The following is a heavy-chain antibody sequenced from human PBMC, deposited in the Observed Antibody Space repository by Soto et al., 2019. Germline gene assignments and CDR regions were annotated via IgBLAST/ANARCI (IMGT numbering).Heavy chain of an antibody. CDR3: ARDKGYVLRYFDWPSFVSN. V-gene: IGHV1-18*01. J-gene: IGHJ4*02. D-gene: IGHD3-9*01. CDR1: GYTFTSYG. Sequence: GASVKVSCKASGYTFTSYGISWVRQAPGQGLEWMGWISAYNGNTNYAQKLQGRVTMTTDTSTSTAYMELRSLRSDDTAVYYCARDKGYVLRYFDWPSFVSNWGQGTLVTVSS. CDR2: ISAYNGNT.